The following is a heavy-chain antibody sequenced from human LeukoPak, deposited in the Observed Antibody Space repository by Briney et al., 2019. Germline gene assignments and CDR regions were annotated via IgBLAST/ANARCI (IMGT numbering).Heavy chain of an antibody. CDR2: INPNSGGT. V-gene: IGHV1-2*02. Sequence: ASVKVSCKASGDTFTGYYMHWVRQAPGQGLEWMGWINPNSGGTNYAQKFQGRVTMTRDTSISTAYMELSRLRSDDTAVYYCARDFGDGYILNLRYYFDYWGQGTLVTVSS. D-gene: IGHD5-24*01. CDR3: ARDFGDGYILNLRYYFDY. J-gene: IGHJ4*02. CDR1: GDTFTGYY.